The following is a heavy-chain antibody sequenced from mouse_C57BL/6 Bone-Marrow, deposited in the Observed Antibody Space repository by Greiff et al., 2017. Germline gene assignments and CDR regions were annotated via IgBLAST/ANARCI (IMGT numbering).Heavy chain of an antibody. CDR1: GYTFTSYW. J-gene: IGHJ2*01. CDR3: AKENWGTSYHFDY. Sequence: QVQLQQPGAELVRPGSSVKLSCKASGYTFTSYWMHWVKQRPIQGLEWIGNIDPSDSETHYNQKFKDKATLTVDKSSSTAYMQLSSLTSEDSAVYYCAKENWGTSYHFDYWGQGTTLTVSS. V-gene: IGHV1-52*01. CDR2: IDPSDSET. D-gene: IGHD4-1*01.